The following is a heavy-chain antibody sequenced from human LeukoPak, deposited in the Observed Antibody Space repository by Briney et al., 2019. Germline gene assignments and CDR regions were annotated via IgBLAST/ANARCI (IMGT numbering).Heavy chain of an antibody. V-gene: IGHV2-5*04. D-gene: IGHD5-12*01. Sequence: SGPTLVNPTQTLTLTFTFSGLSLTTAGVGVSWIRQPPGKALEWLALIYWNDDKRYSPSLKNRLTITKDTSTNQVVLTMTNMDPVDTGTYYCARSDPRAYSGYDPWFDPWGQGTLVTVSS. J-gene: IGHJ5*02. CDR2: IYWNDDK. CDR3: ARSDPRAYSGYDPWFDP. CDR1: GLSLTTAGVG.